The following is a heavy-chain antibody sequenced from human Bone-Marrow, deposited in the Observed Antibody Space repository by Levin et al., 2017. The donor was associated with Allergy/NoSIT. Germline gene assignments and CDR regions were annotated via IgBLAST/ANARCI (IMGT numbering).Heavy chain of an antibody. Sequence: GGSLRLSCAASGFIFSRFSMHWVRQAPGKGLEWVASISSNSGYKYYANTVRGRFTVSRDYSLYLEMSSLTGADSAVYFCARRTGDYDRPFDLWGQGVVVTVSS. D-gene: IGHD4-17*01. J-gene: IGHJ4*02. CDR3: ARRTGDYDRPFDL. CDR2: ISSNSGYK. V-gene: IGHV3-21*01. CDR1: GFIFSRFS.